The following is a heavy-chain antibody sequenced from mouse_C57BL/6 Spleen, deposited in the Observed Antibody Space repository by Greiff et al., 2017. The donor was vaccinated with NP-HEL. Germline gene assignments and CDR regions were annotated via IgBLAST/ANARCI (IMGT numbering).Heavy chain of an antibody. CDR3: ALPITTVGYFDY. D-gene: IGHD1-1*01. CDR1: GYTFTSYW. J-gene: IGHJ2*01. CDR2: IYPGSGST. Sequence: VQLQQSGAELVKPGASVKMSCKASGYTFTSYWITWVKQRPGQGLEWIGDIYPGSGSTNYNEKFKSKATLTVDTSSSTAYMQLSSLTSEDSAVYYCALPITTVGYFDYWGQGTTLTVSS. V-gene: IGHV1-55*01.